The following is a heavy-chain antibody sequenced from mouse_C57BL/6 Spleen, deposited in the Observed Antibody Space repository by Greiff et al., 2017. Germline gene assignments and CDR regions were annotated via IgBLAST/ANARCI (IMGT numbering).Heavy chain of an antibody. CDR1: GFTFSSYA. J-gene: IGHJ3*01. Sequence: LQQSGEGLVKPGGSLKLSCAASGFTFSSYAMSWVRQTPEKRLEWVAYISSGGDYIYYADTVKGRFTISRDNARNTLYLQMSSLKSEDTAMYYCTNYYDYDEAWFAYWGQGTLVTVSA. V-gene: IGHV5-9-1*02. D-gene: IGHD2-4*01. CDR3: TNYYDYDEAWFAY. CDR2: ISSGGDYI.